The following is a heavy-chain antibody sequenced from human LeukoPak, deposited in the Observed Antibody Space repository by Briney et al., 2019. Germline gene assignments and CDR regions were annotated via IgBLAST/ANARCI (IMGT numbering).Heavy chain of an antibody. Sequence: PGGSLRLSCAASGFTFSSYAMSWVRQAPGKGLEWVSAISGSGGSTYYADSVKGRFTISRDNSKNTLYLQMNSLRAEDTAVYYCAKDPVRPNYYDSSGYSEADYWSQGTLVTVSS. D-gene: IGHD3-22*01. CDR2: ISGSGGST. J-gene: IGHJ4*02. CDR3: AKDPVRPNYYDSSGYSEADY. V-gene: IGHV3-23*01. CDR1: GFTFSSYA.